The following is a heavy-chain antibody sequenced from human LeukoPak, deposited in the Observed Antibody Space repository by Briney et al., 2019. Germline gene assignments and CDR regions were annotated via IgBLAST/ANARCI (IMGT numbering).Heavy chain of an antibody. CDR3: ARHVVAVGFDY. D-gene: IGHD3-22*01. J-gene: IGHJ4*02. CDR1: GFTFSSYA. Sequence: GGSLRLSCAASGFTFSSYAMSWVRQAPGKRLEWVSSISSGSSYIYYADSVKGRFTISRDNAKNSLYLQMNSLRAEDTAVYYCARHVVAVGFDYWGQGTLVTVSS. V-gene: IGHV3-21*01. CDR2: ISSGSSYI.